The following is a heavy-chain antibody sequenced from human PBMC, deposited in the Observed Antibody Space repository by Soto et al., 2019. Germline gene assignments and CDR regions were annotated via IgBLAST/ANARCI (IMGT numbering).Heavy chain of an antibody. J-gene: IGHJ6*02. CDR2: ISSSISYI. D-gene: IGHD5-18*01. Sequence: PGGSLRLSCAASGFTFSSYSMNWVRQAPGKGLEWVSSISSSISYIYYADSVKGRFTISRDNAKNSLYLQMNSLRAEDTAVYYCARVLDTAMLLLYYGLDVWGQGTVVTLSS. CDR3: ARVLDTAMLLLYYGLDV. V-gene: IGHV3-21*01. CDR1: GFTFSSYS.